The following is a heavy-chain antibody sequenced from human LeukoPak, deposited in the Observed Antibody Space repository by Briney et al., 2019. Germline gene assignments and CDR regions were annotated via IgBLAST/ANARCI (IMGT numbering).Heavy chain of an antibody. J-gene: IGHJ4*02. CDR2: IYTSGST. CDR3: ARYCSSTSCYGRYFDY. CDR1: GGSISSYY. V-gene: IGHV4-4*07. D-gene: IGHD2-2*01. Sequence: SEALSLTCTVSGGSISSYYWSWIRQPAGKGLEWIGRIYTSGSTNYNPSLKSRVTMSVDTSKNQFSLKLSSVTAADTAVYYCARYCSSTSCYGRYFDYWGQGTLVTVSS.